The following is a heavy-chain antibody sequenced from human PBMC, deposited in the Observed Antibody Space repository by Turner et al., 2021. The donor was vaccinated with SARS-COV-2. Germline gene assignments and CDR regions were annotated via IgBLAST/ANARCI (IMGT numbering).Heavy chain of an antibody. CDR3: ARAWGEGTVVAGTIDY. D-gene: IGHD6-19*01. Sequence: QVQLVQSGAEVKKPGASVKVSCKASGYTFTSYDINWVRQATGQGLEWMGWMNIKSGNTGYAQKFQGRVTMTRNTSISTAYMELGSLRSEDTAVYYCARAWGEGTVVAGTIDYWGQGTLVTVSS. V-gene: IGHV1-8*01. J-gene: IGHJ4*02. CDR1: GYTFTSYD. CDR2: MNIKSGNT.